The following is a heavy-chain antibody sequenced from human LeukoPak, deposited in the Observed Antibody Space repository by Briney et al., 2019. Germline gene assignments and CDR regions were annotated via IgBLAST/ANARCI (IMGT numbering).Heavy chain of an antibody. V-gene: IGHV3-7*04. J-gene: IGHJ4*02. D-gene: IGHD4/OR15-4a*01. CDR1: GFTSSSYW. CDR2: IEQDGSEK. CDR3: VRVYGAYANALDY. Sequence: GGSLRLSCAVYGFTSSSYWMSWVRQAPGKGLEWVANIEQDGSEKYSVDSVKGRFTISRDNAKNSLYLQMNSLRAEDTAVYYCVRVYGAYANALDYWGQGTLVTVSS.